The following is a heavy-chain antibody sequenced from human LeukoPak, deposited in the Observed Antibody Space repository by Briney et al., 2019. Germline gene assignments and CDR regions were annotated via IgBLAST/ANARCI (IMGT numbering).Heavy chain of an antibody. CDR2: IYYSGST. Sequence: SETLSLTCTVSGGSISSYYWSWIRQPPGKGLEWNGYIYYSGSTNYNPSLKSRVTISVDTSKNQFSLKLSSVTAADTAVYYCARRMYYYDSSGYGGYWLDPWGQGTLVTVSS. D-gene: IGHD3-22*01. CDR1: GGSISSYY. V-gene: IGHV4-59*08. CDR3: ARRMYYYDSSGYGGYWLDP. J-gene: IGHJ5*02.